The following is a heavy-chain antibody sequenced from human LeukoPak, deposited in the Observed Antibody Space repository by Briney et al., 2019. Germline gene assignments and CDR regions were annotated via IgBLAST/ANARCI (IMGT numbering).Heavy chain of an antibody. J-gene: IGHJ4*02. CDR1: GGSISSSSYY. D-gene: IGHD6-25*01. V-gene: IGHV4-39*07. CDR2: IYYSGST. Sequence: SETLSLTCTVSGGSISSSSYYWGWIRQPPGKGLEWIGSIYYSGSTYYNPSLKSRVTISVDTSKNQFSLKLSSVTAADTAVYYCAVNYAAVAHHFDYWGQGTLVTVSS. CDR3: AVNYAAVAHHFDY.